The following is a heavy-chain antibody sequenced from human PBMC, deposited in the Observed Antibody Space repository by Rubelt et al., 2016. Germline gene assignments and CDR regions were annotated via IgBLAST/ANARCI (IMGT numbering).Heavy chain of an antibody. D-gene: IGHD1-26*01. V-gene: IGHV1-24*01. CDR1: GYTLTELS. Sequence: QVQLVQSGAEVKKPGASVKVSCKVSGYTLTELSMHWVRQAPGKGLEWMGGFDPEDGETIYGPKFQGRGTITRDTATGTVYKELGRLRSEDTAVYYCARGSELNANAFDIWGQGTMVTVSS. CDR3: ARGSELNANAFDI. J-gene: IGHJ3*02. CDR2: FDPEDGET.